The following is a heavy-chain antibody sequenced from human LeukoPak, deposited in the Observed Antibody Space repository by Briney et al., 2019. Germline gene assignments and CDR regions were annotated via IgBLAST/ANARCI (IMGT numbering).Heavy chain of an antibody. CDR1: GYTFTSYY. CDR2: INPSGGST. CDR3: ARGFNPYYYDSSGPGNY. V-gene: IGHV1-46*01. J-gene: IGHJ4*02. Sequence: ASVKVSCKASGYTFTSYYMHWVRQAPGQGLEWLGMINPSGGSTGYAQKFQGRVTMTRNTSISTAYMELSSLRSEDTAVYYCARGFNPYYYDSSGPGNYWGQGTLVTVSS. D-gene: IGHD3-22*01.